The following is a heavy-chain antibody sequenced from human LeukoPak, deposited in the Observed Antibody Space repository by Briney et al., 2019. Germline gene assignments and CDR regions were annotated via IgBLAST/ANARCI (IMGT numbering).Heavy chain of an antibody. CDR1: GNYW. CDR2: INSDGSWT. CDR3: VSFYETY. D-gene: IGHD2/OR15-2a*01. J-gene: IGHJ4*02. Sequence: GGSLRLSCAASGNYWMHWVRQAPGKGLVWVSHINSDGSWTSYADSVKGRFTISKDNAKNTVYLRMNSLRAEDTAVYYCVSFYETYWGRGTLVTVSS. V-gene: IGHV3-74*01.